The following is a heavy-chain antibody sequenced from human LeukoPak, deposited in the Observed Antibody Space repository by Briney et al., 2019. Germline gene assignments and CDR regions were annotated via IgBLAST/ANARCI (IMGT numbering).Heavy chain of an antibody. CDR3: ARDGDLISGNFDY. CDR1: GYTFTSYG. CDR2: INPNSGGT. D-gene: IGHD3/OR15-3a*01. Sequence: ASVKVSCKASGYTFTSYGISWVRQAPGQGLEWMGWINPNSGGTNYAQKFRGRVTMTRDTSISTAYMELSRLRSDDTAVYYCARDGDLISGNFDYWGQGTLVTVSS. J-gene: IGHJ4*02. V-gene: IGHV1-2*02.